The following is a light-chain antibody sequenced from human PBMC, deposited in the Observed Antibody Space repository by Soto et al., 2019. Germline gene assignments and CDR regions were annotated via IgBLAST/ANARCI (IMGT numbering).Light chain of an antibody. Sequence: QSVLTQPPSVSGAPGQRVTISCTGSSSNIGAGYDVSWYQQLPGKAPKLLIYGNSNRPSGVPDRFSGSKSGTSASLAITGLQAEDEADYYCQSYDSSLSGWVFGGGTKLTVL. CDR1: SSNIGAGYD. CDR2: GNS. CDR3: QSYDSSLSGWV. J-gene: IGLJ3*02. V-gene: IGLV1-40*01.